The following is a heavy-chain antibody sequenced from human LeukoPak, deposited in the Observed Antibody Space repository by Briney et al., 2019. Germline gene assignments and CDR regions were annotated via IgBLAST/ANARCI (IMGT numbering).Heavy chain of an antibody. CDR3: ARGYSSGWYWFDP. CDR1: GGSISSYY. D-gene: IGHD6-19*01. CDR2: IYYSGST. Sequence: SETLSLTCTVSGGSISSYYWSWIRQPPGKGLEWIGYIYYSGSTNYNPSLKSRVTISVDTSQNQFSSKLSSVTAADTAVYYCARGYSSGWYWFDPWGQGTLVTVSS. V-gene: IGHV4-59*01. J-gene: IGHJ5*02.